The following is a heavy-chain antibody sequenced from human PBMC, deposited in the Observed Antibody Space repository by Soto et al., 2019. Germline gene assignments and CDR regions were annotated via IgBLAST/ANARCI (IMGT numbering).Heavy chain of an antibody. Sequence: EVQLVESGGGLVQPGGSLRLSCVASGFMFDSYAMNCVRQAPGKGLEWVSYISPGGDRIYYAESLKGRITISRDNARNSLSLQMNILGDEDTAVYYCTKSADSAGWGVDFWGQGTLVTVSS. V-gene: IGHV3-48*02. CDR2: ISPGGDRI. D-gene: IGHD6-19*01. CDR1: GFMFDSYA. CDR3: TKSADSAGWGVDF. J-gene: IGHJ4*02.